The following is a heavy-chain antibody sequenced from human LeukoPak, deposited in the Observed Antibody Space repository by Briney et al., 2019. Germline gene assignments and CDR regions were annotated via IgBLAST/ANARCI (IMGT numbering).Heavy chain of an antibody. Sequence: SETLSLTCAVYGGSFSGYYWSWIRQPPGKGLEWIGEINHSGSTNYNPSLKSRVTISVDTSKNQFSLKLSSVTAADTAVYYCARVSGYGGKKALRYWGQGTLVTVSS. CDR3: ARVSGYGGKKALRY. CDR1: GGSFSGYY. CDR2: INHSGST. D-gene: IGHD4-23*01. J-gene: IGHJ4*02. V-gene: IGHV4-34*01.